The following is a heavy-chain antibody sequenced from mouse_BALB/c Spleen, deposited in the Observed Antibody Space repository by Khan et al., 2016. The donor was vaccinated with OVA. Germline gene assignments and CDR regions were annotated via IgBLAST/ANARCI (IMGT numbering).Heavy chain of an antibody. CDR3: ARSGYDYFAY. CDR2: IYPGDGDT. CDR1: GYVFSSYW. D-gene: IGHD2-14*01. J-gene: IGHJ3*01. V-gene: IGHV1-80*01. Sequence: QVRLQQSGAELVRPGSSVKISCKASGYVFSSYWMNWVKQRPGQGLEWIGQIYPGDGDTNYNGKFKDKATLTADKSSNTAYMQLSSLTSEDSAVYCCARSGYDYFAYWGQGTLVTVSA.